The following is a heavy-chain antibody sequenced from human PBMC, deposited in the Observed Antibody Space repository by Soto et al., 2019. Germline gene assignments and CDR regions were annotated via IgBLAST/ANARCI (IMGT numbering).Heavy chain of an antibody. V-gene: IGHV3-23*01. J-gene: IGHJ3*02. Sequence: LRLSCAASGFTFSSYAMSWVRQAPGKGLEWVSAISGSGGSTYYADSVKGRFTISRDHSKNTLYLQMNSLRAEDTAVYYCAKDMTPMIVVVGDAFDIWGQGTMVTVSS. CDR3: AKDMTPMIVVVGDAFDI. D-gene: IGHD3-22*01. CDR1: GFTFSSYA. CDR2: ISGSGGST.